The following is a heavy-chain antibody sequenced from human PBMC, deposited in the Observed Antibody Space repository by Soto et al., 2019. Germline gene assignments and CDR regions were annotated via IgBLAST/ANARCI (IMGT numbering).Heavy chain of an antibody. V-gene: IGHV3-30*18. Sequence: QVQLVESGGGVVQPGRSLRLSCAASGFTFSNYGMHWVRQAPVKGLEWVALISYDGSIKYYADSVKGRFTISRDNSKNTLYLQVNSLRAEDTAVYYCAKDLTHYDRSGSLVHWGQGTLVTVSA. CDR2: ISYDGSIK. CDR3: AKDLTHYDRSGSLVH. CDR1: GFTFSNYG. D-gene: IGHD3-22*01. J-gene: IGHJ4*02.